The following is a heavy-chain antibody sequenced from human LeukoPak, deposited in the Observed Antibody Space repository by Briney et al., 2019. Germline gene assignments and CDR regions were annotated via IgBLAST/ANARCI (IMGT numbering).Heavy chain of an antibody. CDR1: GGSFSGYY. Sequence: SETLSLTCAVYGGSFSGYYWSWIRQPPGKGLEWIGEINHSGSTNYNPSLKSRVTISVDTSKNQFSLKLSSVTAADTAVYYCARVGATPVDYWGQGPLVTVSS. V-gene: IGHV4-34*01. D-gene: IGHD1-26*01. CDR2: INHSGST. CDR3: ARVGATPVDY. J-gene: IGHJ4*02.